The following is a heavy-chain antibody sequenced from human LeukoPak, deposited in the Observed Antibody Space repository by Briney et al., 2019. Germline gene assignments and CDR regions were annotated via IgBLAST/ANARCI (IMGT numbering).Heavy chain of an antibody. Sequence: GGSLRLSCAASGFTFSGSAMHWVRQASGKGLEWVGRIRSKANSYATAYAASVKGRFTISRDDSKHTAYLQMNSLKTEDTAVYYCTRQQASSGWYDYWGQGTLVTVSS. V-gene: IGHV3-73*01. J-gene: IGHJ4*02. CDR2: IRSKANSYAT. CDR3: TRQQASSGWYDY. CDR1: GFTFSGSA. D-gene: IGHD6-19*01.